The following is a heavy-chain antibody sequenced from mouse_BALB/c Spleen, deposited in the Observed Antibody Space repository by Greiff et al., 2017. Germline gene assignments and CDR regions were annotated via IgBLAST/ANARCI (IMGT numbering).Heavy chain of an antibody. Sequence: EVQVVESGGGLVQPGGSRKLSCAASGFTFSSFGMHWVRQAPEKGLEWVAYISSGSSTIYYADTVKGRFTISRDNPKNTLFLQMTSLRSEDTAMYYCARPLWHYDAMDYWGQGTSVTVSS. J-gene: IGHJ4*01. CDR2: ISSGSSTI. CDR1: GFTFSSFG. CDR3: ARPLWHYDAMDY. V-gene: IGHV5-17*02. D-gene: IGHD1-1*02.